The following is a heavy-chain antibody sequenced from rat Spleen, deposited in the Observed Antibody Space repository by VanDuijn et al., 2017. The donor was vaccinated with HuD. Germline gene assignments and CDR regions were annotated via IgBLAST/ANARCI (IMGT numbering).Heavy chain of an antibody. CDR1: GFTFSNYD. CDR3: ARRDLITIAAMDA. V-gene: IGHV5-25*01. CDR2: ISPSGGST. J-gene: IGHJ4*01. Sequence: EVQLVESGGGLVQPGRSLKLSCAASGFTFSNYDMAWVRQAPTKGLEWVASISPSGGSTYYRDSVKGRFTVSRDNAKSTLYLQMDSLRSEDTATYYCARRDLITIAAMDAWGQGASVTVSS. D-gene: IGHD1-2*01.